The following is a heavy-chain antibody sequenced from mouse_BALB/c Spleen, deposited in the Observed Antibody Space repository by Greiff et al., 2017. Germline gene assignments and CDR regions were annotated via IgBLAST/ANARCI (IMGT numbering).Heavy chain of an antibody. V-gene: IGHV1-55*01. CDR2: IYPGSGST. J-gene: IGHJ2*01. CDR3: ASDYYGSFDY. CDR1: GYNFTSYW. D-gene: IGHD1-1*01. Sequence: VQLQQPGAELVKPGTSVKLSCKASGYNFTSYWINWVKLRPGQGLEWIGDIYPGSGSTNYNEKFKSKATLTVDTSSSTAYMQLSSLASEDSALYYCASDYYGSFDYWGQGTTLTVSS.